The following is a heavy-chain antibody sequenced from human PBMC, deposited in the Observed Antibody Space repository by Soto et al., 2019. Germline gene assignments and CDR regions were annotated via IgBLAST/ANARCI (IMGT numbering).Heavy chain of an antibody. CDR3: AREYTYGSNFFDC. CDR2: ISHSGST. D-gene: IGHD2-2*02. V-gene: IGHV4-31*03. Sequence: QVQLQESGPGLVKPSQTLSLTCTVSGGSISSAAYYWSWIRQHPGKGLAWIGYISHSGSTYYDPSLKSRVSISGDTSKNQFSLSVTSVTAADTAVYYCAREYTYGSNFFDCWGQGALVTVSS. J-gene: IGHJ4*02. CDR1: GGSISSAAYY.